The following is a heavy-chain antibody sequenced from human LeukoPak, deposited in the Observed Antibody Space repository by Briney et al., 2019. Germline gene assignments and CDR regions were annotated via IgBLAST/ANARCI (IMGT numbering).Heavy chain of an antibody. CDR2: INAGNGNI. V-gene: IGHV1-3*01. CDR1: GHTSTTYA. Sequence: ASVKVSCKASGHTSTTYAIHWVRQAPGQGLEWMGWINAGNGNIKYSQKFQGRVTITGDTSASTAYMELSSLRSEDTAVYYCARDVNWFDPWGQGTLVTVSS. J-gene: IGHJ5*02. CDR3: ARDVNWFDP.